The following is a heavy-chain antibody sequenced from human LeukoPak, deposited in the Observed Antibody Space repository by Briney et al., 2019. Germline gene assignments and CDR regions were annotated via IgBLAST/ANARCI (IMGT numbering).Heavy chain of an antibody. V-gene: IGHV4-34*12. CDR1: GGSLSGYY. CDR3: ARWGNVAAAIGLENYYFDY. CDR2: IIHSGSP. D-gene: IGHD2-2*02. Sequence: SSETLSLTYTVCGGSLSGYYSSWIRQPPGKGREWIGDIIHSGSPNYNPSLKSRVPIAVDTSKNQFSLKLSSVTDADTAVYYCARWGNVAAAIGLENYYFDYWGQGTLVTVSS. J-gene: IGHJ4*02.